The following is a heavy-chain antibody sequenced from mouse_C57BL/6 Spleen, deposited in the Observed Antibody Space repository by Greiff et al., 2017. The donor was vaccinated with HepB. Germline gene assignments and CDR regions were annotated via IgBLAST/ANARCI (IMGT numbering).Heavy chain of an antibody. J-gene: IGHJ3*01. CDR3: TRSGMRYLAY. Sequence: VKLMESGAELVRPGASVTLSCKASGYTFTDYEMHWVKQTPVHGLEWIGAIDPETGGTAYNQKFKGKAILTADKSSSTAYMELRSLTSEDSAVYYCTRSGMRYLAYWGQGTLVTVSA. V-gene: IGHV1-15*01. D-gene: IGHD1-1*01. CDR1: GYTFTDYE. CDR2: IDPETGGT.